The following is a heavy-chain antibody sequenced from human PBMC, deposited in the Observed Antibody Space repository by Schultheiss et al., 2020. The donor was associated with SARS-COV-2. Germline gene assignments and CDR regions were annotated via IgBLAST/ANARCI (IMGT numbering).Heavy chain of an antibody. Sequence: SVKVSCKASGGTFSSYAISWVRQAPGQGLEWMGGIIPIYGTANYAQKFQGRVTITADKSTSTAYMELSSLRSEDTAVYYCTTDDRYFRGYYYGMDVWGQGTTVTVSS. CDR2: IIPIYGTA. D-gene: IGHD1-26*01. CDR3: TTDDRYFRGYYYGMDV. J-gene: IGHJ6*02. V-gene: IGHV1-69*06. CDR1: GGTFSSYA.